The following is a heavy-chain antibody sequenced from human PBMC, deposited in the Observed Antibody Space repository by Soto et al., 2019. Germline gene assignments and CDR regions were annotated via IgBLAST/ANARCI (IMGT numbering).Heavy chain of an antibody. CDR1: GGSFSAYY. CDR3: ASYGSGSYYSGYYFDY. CDR2: IHHSGSI. V-gene: IGHV4-34*01. J-gene: IGHJ4*02. Sequence: QVQLHQWGAGLLKPSETLSLTCAVYGGSFSAYYWSWIRQSPGKGREWIGEIHHSGSINYKPSLKSRVTISVDTSKNQFSLELRSVTAADTAVYYCASYGSGSYYSGYYFDYWGQGTLVTVSS. D-gene: IGHD3-10*01.